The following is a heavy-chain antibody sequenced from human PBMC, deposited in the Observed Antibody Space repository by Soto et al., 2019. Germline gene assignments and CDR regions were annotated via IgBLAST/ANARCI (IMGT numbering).Heavy chain of an antibody. CDR2: ISAYNGNT. CDR3: ARVTTVTKYYYCYYMDV. Sequence: QVQLVQSGAEVKKPGASVKVSCKASGYTFTSYGISWVRQAPGQGLEWMGWISAYNGNTNYAQKLQGRVTMTTDTSTSTAYMKLRSLRSDDTAVYYCARVTTVTKYYYCYYMDVWGKGTTVTVSS. D-gene: IGHD4-4*01. V-gene: IGHV1-18*01. J-gene: IGHJ6*03. CDR1: GYTFTSYG.